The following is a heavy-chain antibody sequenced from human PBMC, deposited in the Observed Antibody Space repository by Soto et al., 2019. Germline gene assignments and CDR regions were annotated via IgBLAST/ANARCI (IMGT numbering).Heavy chain of an antibody. D-gene: IGHD3-9*01. Sequence: SETVSLTCTVSGGSLRGYSWSWIRQSPGKGLEWIGYVYSGGGTNYSPSFMGRVTISVDTTDNQFSLKLNSVTAADTAVYYCARETTPMSPPYFYYGMDVWDQGTTVTVSS. J-gene: IGHJ6*02. V-gene: IGHV4-59*01. CDR1: GGSLRGYS. CDR2: VYSGGGT. CDR3: ARETTPMSPPYFYYGMDV.